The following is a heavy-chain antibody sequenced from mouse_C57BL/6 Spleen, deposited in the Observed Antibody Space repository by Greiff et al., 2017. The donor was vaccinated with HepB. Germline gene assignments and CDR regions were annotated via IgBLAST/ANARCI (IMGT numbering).Heavy chain of an antibody. CDR2: IYPRSGNT. J-gene: IGHJ2*01. CDR1: GYTFTSYG. CDR3: AREERDYDGYYFDY. Sequence: VQLQESGAELARPGASVKLSCKASGYTFTSYGISWVKQRTGQGLEWIGEIYPRSGNTYYNEKFKGKATLTADKSSSTAYMELRSLTSEDSAVYFCAREERDYDGYYFDYWGQGTTLTVSS. D-gene: IGHD2-4*01. V-gene: IGHV1-81*01.